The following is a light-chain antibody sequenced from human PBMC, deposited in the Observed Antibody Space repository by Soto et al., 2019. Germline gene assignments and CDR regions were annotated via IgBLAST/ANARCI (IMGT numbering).Light chain of an antibody. CDR3: QQYYTIPPT. Sequence: DIVMTQSPDSLAVSLGERATINCKSIQSVLHSSNNKNYLAWYQQKPGQPPKLLISWASTRESGVPDRFSASGSGTDFTLTISSLQAEDVAVYYCQQYYTIPPTFGQGTKVELK. CDR2: WAS. J-gene: IGKJ1*01. CDR1: QSVLHSSNNKNY. V-gene: IGKV4-1*01.